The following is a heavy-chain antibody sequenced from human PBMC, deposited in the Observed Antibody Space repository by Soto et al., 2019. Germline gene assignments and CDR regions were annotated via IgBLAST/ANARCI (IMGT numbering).Heavy chain of an antibody. CDR1: GGTFSIYA. CDR3: ASIYCSGGSCYPHWYFDL. Sequence: SVKVSCKASGGTFSIYAISWVLQAPGQGLEWMGGIIPIFGTANYAQKFQGRVTITADESTSTAYMELSSLRSEDTAVYYCASIYCSGGSCYPHWYFDLWGRGTLVTVS. D-gene: IGHD2-15*01. CDR2: IIPIFGTA. J-gene: IGHJ2*01. V-gene: IGHV1-69*13.